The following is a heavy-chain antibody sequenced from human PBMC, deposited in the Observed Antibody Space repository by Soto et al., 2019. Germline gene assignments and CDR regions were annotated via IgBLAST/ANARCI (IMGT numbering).Heavy chain of an antibody. Sequence: GSGPTLVNPTQTLTLTCTFSGFSLSTSGMCVSWIRQPPGKALEWLALIDWDDDKYYSTSLKTRLTISKDTSKNQVVLTMTNMDPVDTATYYCARAGAAAGPGGMDVWGQGTTVTVSS. CDR2: IDWDDDK. V-gene: IGHV2-70*01. J-gene: IGHJ6*02. D-gene: IGHD6-13*01. CDR1: GFSLSTSGMC. CDR3: ARAGAAAGPGGMDV.